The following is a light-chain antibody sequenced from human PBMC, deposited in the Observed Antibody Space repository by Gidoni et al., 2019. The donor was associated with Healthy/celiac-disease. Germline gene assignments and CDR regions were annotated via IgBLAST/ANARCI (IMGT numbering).Light chain of an antibody. CDR3: QQDDNLPPT. CDR1: QDISNY. Sequence: DIQMTQSPSSLSASVGDRVTINCQASQDISNYLNWYQQKPGKAPKLLIYDASNLETGVPSRFSGSGSGTDFTFTISSLQPEDIATYYCQQDDNLPPTFGPGTKVDIK. V-gene: IGKV1-33*01. J-gene: IGKJ3*01. CDR2: DAS.